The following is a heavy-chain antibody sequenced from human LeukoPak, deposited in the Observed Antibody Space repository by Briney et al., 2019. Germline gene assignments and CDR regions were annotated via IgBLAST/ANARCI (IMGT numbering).Heavy chain of an antibody. CDR2: ISAYNGNT. V-gene: IGHV1-18*01. CDR1: GYTFTNYG. CDR3: GSGHVGLQKLYDSSGYPPDDY. J-gene: IGHJ4*02. D-gene: IGHD3-22*01. Sequence: ASVKVSCKASGYTFTNYGISWVRQAPGQGLEWMGWISAYNGNTKYAQKLQGRVTMTTHTSTSTASVELRSLRSDDTGVYYCGSGHVGLQKLYDSSGYPPDDYWGRGTRVSVSS.